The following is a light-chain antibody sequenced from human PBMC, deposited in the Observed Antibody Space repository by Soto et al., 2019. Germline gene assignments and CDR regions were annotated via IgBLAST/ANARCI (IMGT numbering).Light chain of an antibody. V-gene: IGLV2-14*01. J-gene: IGLJ2*01. CDR3: CSFTSSRTRI. CDR1: SSDVGGYNY. CDR2: DVS. Sequence: QSALTQPASVSGSPGQSITISCTGTSSDVGGYNYVSWYQQHPGKAPKLMIFDVSHRPSGVSNRFSGSKSGSTASLPISGLQAEDEADYCCCSFTSSRTRIFGGGTKLTVL.